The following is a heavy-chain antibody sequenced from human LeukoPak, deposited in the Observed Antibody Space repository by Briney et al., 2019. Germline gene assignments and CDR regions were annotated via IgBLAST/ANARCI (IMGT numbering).Heavy chain of an antibody. V-gene: IGHV3-33*06. CDR1: GLTFSRYG. J-gene: IGHJ4*02. CDR3: ANNFDY. CDR2: IWHDGSNK. Sequence: GGSLRLSCAASGLTFSRYGMHWVRQAPGKGLEWVALIWHDGSNKNYADSVKGRFTISRDNSKNTLYLQMNSLRAEDTAVYYCANNFDYWGQGTLVTVSS.